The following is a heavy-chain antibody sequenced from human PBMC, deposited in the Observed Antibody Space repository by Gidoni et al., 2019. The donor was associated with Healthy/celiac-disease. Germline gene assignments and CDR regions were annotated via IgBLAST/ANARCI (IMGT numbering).Heavy chain of an antibody. CDR2: IIPIFGTA. CDR1: GGPFSSYA. CDR3: ARVGWDYYDSSGISGP. V-gene: IGHV1-69*01. J-gene: IGHJ5*02. Sequence: KKPGSSVTFSCTASGGPFSSYAISWVRPAPGQGLEWMGGIIPIFGTANYAQKFQGRVTLTADESTSTAYMELSSLRSEDTAVYYCARVGWDYYDSSGISGPWGQGTLVTVSS. D-gene: IGHD3-22*01.